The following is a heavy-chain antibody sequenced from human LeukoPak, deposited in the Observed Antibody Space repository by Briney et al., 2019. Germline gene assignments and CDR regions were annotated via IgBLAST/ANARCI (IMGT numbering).Heavy chain of an antibody. CDR3: ARLRPVAGYDAFDI. CDR2: IYYSGST. Sequence: PSETLSLTFSVPGGSISSYYWSWIRPPPGKGLEWSGYIYYSGSTNYNPSLKSRVTMSVDTSKNQFSLKLTSVTAADTAVYYCARLRPVAGYDAFDIWGHGTMVTVSS. CDR1: GGSISSYY. J-gene: IGHJ3*02. V-gene: IGHV4-59*08. D-gene: IGHD6-19*01.